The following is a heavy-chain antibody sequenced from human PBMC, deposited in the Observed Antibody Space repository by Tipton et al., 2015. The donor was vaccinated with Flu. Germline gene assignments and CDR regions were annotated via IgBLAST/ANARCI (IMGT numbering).Heavy chain of an antibody. Sequence: SLRLSCAASGFTFSDYDVHWVRQATGKGLEWVSAIGSAGQTFYLDSVKGRFTISRDNAKKSLYLQMNSLRVGDTAVYYCARGPLPDSNWYNGMDVWGQGP. V-gene: IGHV3-13*01. D-gene: IGHD6-13*01. CDR1: GFTFSDYD. CDR2: IGSAGQT. CDR3: ARGPLPDSNWYNGMDV. J-gene: IGHJ6*02.